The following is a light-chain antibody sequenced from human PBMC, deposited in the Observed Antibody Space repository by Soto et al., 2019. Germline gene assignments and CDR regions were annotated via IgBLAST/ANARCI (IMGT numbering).Light chain of an antibody. Sequence: QSVLTQPASVSGSPGQSITISCTGTSSDVGAYDYVSWYQLHPDKAPKLIIYDVSNRPSGVSNRFSGSKSGNTASLTISGLQAEDEADYYCGSYTTSSNYVFGTGTQLTVL. CDR1: SSDVGAYDY. CDR2: DVS. V-gene: IGLV2-14*03. J-gene: IGLJ1*01. CDR3: GSYTTSSNYV.